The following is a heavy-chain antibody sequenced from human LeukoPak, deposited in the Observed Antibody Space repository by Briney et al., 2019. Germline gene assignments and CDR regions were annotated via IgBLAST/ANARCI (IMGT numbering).Heavy chain of an antibody. CDR1: GFTFSRFG. CDR2: ISHDGSNQ. CDR3: AKPMDSSGYGHFDY. Sequence: GRSLRLSCAASGFTFSRFGIHWVRQAPGKGLEWVALISHDGSNQYYGASVKGRFTISRDNSKNTLYLQMDSLRVEDTAAYYCAKPMDSSGYGHFDYWGQGTLVTVSS. V-gene: IGHV3-30*18. J-gene: IGHJ4*02. D-gene: IGHD3-22*01.